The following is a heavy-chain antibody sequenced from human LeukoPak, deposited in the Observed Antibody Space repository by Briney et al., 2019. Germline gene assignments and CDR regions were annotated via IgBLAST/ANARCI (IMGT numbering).Heavy chain of an antibody. J-gene: IGHJ4*02. CDR2: ISGSGGST. CDR1: GFTFSSYA. CDR3: ARGTISSSWFDY. D-gene: IGHD6-13*01. V-gene: IGHV3-23*01. Sequence: GGSLRLSCAASGFTFSSYAMSWVRQAPGKGLEWVSAISGSGGSTYYADSVKGRFTISRDNAKNSLYLQMNSLRAEDTAVYYCARGTISSSWFDYWGQGTLVTVSS.